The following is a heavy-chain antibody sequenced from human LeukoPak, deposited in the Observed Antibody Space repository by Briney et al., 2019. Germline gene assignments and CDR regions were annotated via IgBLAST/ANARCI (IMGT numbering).Heavy chain of an antibody. CDR1: GYTFTSYG. V-gene: IGHV1-18*01. J-gene: IGHJ4*02. CDR2: ISGYNGNT. Sequence: GGSVRVSCKASGYTFTSYGMSWVRQAPGKGLEWMGWISGYNGNTNYAEKLKGRVTITRDKATSTAYMQLRSLRSDDTAVYYCVVERGTHDLDYWGQGTLVTVSS. CDR3: VVERGTHDLDY. D-gene: IGHD3-16*01.